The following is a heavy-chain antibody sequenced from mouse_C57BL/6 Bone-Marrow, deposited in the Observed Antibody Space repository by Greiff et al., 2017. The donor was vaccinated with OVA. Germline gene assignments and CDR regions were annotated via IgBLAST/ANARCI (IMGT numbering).Heavy chain of an antibody. CDR2: IHPNSGST. CDR1: GYTFTSYW. V-gene: IGHV1-64*01. Sequence: QVQLQQPGAELVKPGASVKLSCKASGYTFTSYWMHWVKQRPGQGLEWIGMIHPNSGSTNYNEKFKGKATLTVDKSSSTAYMQLSSLTSEDSAVYYCARIYYYGRGRGGYAMDYWGQGTSVTVSS. CDR3: ARIYYYGRGRGGYAMDY. J-gene: IGHJ4*01. D-gene: IGHD1-1*01.